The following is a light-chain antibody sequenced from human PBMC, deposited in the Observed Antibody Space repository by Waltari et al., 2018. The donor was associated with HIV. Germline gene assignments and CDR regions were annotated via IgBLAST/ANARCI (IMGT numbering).Light chain of an antibody. J-gene: IGLJ1*01. Sequence: QSALTQPASVSGSPGQSIAISCTGTSGDLGTYKYVSWYQQHTGKVPKLIIYDVNVRPLGVSDRFSGSKSGNTATLTISGLHSDDEADYYCCSYTVNSTGVFGAGTKITV. CDR3: CSYTVNSTGV. V-gene: IGLV2-14*03. CDR1: SGDLGTYKY. CDR2: DVN.